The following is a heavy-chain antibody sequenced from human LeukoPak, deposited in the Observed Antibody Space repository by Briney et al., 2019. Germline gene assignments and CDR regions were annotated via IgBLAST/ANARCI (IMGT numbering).Heavy chain of an antibody. CDR2: ISSSSSTI. CDR3: AKGAAMVTSYYYYYMDV. D-gene: IGHD5-18*01. V-gene: IGHV3-48*01. J-gene: IGHJ6*03. CDR1: GFTFSSYS. Sequence: GGSLRLSCAASGFTFSSYSMNWVRQAPGKGLEWVSYISSSSSTIYYADSVKGRFTISRDNAKNSLYLQMNSLRAEDTAVYYCAKGAAMVTSYYYYYMDVWGKGTTVTVSS.